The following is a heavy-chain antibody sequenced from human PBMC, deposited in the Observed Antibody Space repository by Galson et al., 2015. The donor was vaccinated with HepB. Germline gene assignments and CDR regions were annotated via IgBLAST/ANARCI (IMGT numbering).Heavy chain of an antibody. CDR3: AKAATRVEVVRPNGSDS. CDR2: IWYDGSNK. CDR1: GFTFSSYG. Sequence: SLRLSCAASGFTFSSYGMHWVRQAPGKGLEWVAVIWYDGSNKYYADSVKGRFTISRDNSKNTLYLQMNSLRAEDTAVYYCAKAATRVEVVRPNGSDSWGQGALVPVSS. D-gene: IGHD2-15*01. V-gene: IGHV3-33*06. J-gene: IGHJ4*02.